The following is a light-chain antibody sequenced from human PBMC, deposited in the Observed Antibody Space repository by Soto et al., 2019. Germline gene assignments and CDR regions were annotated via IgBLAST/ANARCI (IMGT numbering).Light chain of an antibody. CDR1: SSDVGGYNY. CDR3: SSYAGSSNVV. V-gene: IGLV2-8*01. J-gene: IGLJ3*02. Sequence: QSVLTQPASVSGSLGQSITISCTGSSSDVGGYNYVSWYQQHPGKAPKLLIYEVTKRPSGVPDRFSGSKSGNTASLTVSGLQAEDEADYFCSSYAGSSNVVFGGGTKLTVL. CDR2: EVT.